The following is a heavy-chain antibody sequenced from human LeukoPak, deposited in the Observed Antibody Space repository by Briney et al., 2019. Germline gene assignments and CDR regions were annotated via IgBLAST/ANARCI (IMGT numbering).Heavy chain of an antibody. Sequence: SETLSLTCAVYGGSFSGYYWSWIRQPPGKGLEWIGGINHSGSTNYNPSLKSRVTISVDTSKNQFSLKLSSVTAADTAVYYCARGILITFGGDFDYWGQGTLVTVSS. CDR3: ARGILITFGGDFDY. V-gene: IGHV4-34*01. CDR2: INHSGST. D-gene: IGHD3-16*01. J-gene: IGHJ4*02. CDR1: GGSFSGYY.